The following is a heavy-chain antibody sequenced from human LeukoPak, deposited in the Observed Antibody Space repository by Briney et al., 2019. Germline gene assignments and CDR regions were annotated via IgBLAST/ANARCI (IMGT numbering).Heavy chain of an antibody. D-gene: IGHD2-2*01. V-gene: IGHV1-69*13. CDR2: IIPIFGTA. J-gene: IGHJ3*02. Sequence: SVKVSCKASGYTFTSYGISWVRQAPGQGLEWMGGIIPIFGTANYAQKFQGRVTITADESTSTAYMELSSLRSEDTAVYYCARDWDQLLSPDGAFDIWGQGTMVTVSS. CDR3: ARDWDQLLSPDGAFDI. CDR1: GYTFTSYG.